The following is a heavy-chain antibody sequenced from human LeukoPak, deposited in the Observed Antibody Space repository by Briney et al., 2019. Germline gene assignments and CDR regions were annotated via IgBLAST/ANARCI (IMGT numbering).Heavy chain of an antibody. CDR1: GGSLGTFY. D-gene: IGHD3-22*01. CDR3: ARAHSGFYLDA. Sequence: SETLSLTCTVSGGSLGTFYWSWIRQSADKGLEYIGRIHPTGSTNYKPSLKSRVTMSIDTSKNQFSMTLQFVTAADTAAYFCARAHSGFYLDAWGQGALVTVSS. V-gene: IGHV4-4*07. J-gene: IGHJ4*02. CDR2: IHPTGST.